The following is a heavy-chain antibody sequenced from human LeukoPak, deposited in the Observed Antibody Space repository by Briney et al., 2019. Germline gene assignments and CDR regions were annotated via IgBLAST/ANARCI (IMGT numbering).Heavy chain of an antibody. CDR3: ARGRVSYRYEVFDY. V-gene: IGHV4-59*01. Sequence: PSETLSLTCTVSGVSISSYYWSWIRQPPGKGLEWIGYIYYSGSTNYNPSLKSRVTISVDTSKNQFSLKLSSVTAADTAVYYCARGRVSYRYEVFDYWGQGTLVTVSS. J-gene: IGHJ4*02. CDR2: IYYSGST. D-gene: IGHD3-16*02. CDR1: GVSISSYY.